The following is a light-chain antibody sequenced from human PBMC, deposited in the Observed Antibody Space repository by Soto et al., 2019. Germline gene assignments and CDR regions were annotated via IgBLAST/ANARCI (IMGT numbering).Light chain of an antibody. CDR3: AAWDDSLNGFVV. Sequence: QAVVTQPPSASGTPGQRVTISCSGSSSNIGSNYVYWYQQLPGTAPKLLIYSNNQRPSGVPDRFSGSKSGTSASLAISGLQSEDEADYHCAAWDDSLNGFVVFGGGTKLTVL. J-gene: IGLJ2*01. CDR1: SSNIGSNY. CDR2: SNN. V-gene: IGLV1-44*01.